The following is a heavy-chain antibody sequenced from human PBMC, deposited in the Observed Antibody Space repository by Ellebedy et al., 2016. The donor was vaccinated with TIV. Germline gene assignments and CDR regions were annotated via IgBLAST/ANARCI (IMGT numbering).Heavy chain of an antibody. CDR3: AGAPDRGAYYFDF. Sequence: MPSETLSLTCTVSGGSISSGRYFWGWIRQPPGKGLEWIGNVYYSTGTTFYNASLKSRLTISEDTSKNQISLRLSSLTAADTAVYYCAGAPDRGAYYFDFWGPGTLVTVSS. CDR1: GGSISSGRYF. J-gene: IGHJ4*02. D-gene: IGHD4-17*01. V-gene: IGHV4-39*07. CDR2: VYYSTGTT.